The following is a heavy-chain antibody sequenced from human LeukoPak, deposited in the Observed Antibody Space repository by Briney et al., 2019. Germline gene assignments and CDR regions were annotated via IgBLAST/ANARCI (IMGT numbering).Heavy chain of an antibody. CDR2: ISGGGSST. Sequence: PGGSLRLSCAASGFTFSTYGMSWVRQAPGKGLAWVSTISGGGSSTYYADSVKGRFTISRDNSKNTLYLQMNSLRAEDTAVYYCAKAAVYHDYCPDSWRQGTLVTVSS. CDR3: AKAAVYHDYCPDS. V-gene: IGHV3-23*01. CDR1: GFTFSTYG. D-gene: IGHD2/OR15-2a*01. J-gene: IGHJ4*02.